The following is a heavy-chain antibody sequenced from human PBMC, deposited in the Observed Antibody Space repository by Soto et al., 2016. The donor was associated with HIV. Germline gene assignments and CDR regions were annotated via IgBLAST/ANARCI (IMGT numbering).Heavy chain of an antibody. CDR2: IYYSGST. J-gene: IGHJ3*02. V-gene: IGHV4-59*01. Sequence: QVQLQESGPGLVKPSETLSLTCTVSGGSISSYYWSWIRQPPGKGLEWIGYIYYSGSTNYNPSLKSRVTISVDTSKNQFSLKLSSVTAADTAVYYCARHKHDYGDPGAFDIWAKGQWSPSLQ. CDR1: GGSISSYY. D-gene: IGHD4-17*01. CDR3: ARHKHDYGDPGAFDI.